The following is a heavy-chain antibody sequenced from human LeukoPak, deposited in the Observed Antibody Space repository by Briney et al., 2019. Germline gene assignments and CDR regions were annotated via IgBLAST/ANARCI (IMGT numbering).Heavy chain of an antibody. CDR1: GGSISSYY. CDR2: IYTSGST. Sequence: PSETLSLTCTVSGGSISSYYWSWIRQPAGKGLEWIGRIYTSGSTNYNPSLKSRVTMSVDTSKNQFSLKLSSVTAADTAVYYCARVIVGARGFVYAFDLWGQGTMVTVSS. J-gene: IGHJ3*01. V-gene: IGHV4-4*07. CDR3: ARVIVGARGFVYAFDL. D-gene: IGHD1-26*01.